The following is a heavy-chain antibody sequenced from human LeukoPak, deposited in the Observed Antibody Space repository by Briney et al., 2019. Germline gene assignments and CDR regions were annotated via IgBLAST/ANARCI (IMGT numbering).Heavy chain of an antibody. Sequence: GGSLRLSCAASGFTFSNYAMMWVRQAPGKGLEWVSAIRGSGTITQYADSVRGRFTISRDNSKNTLYLQMNTLRAEDTAVYYCARDPNGDYIGAFDFWGRGTMVTVS. CDR1: GFTFSNYA. V-gene: IGHV3-23*01. J-gene: IGHJ3*01. CDR3: ARDPNGDYIGAFDF. CDR2: IRGSGTIT. D-gene: IGHD4-17*01.